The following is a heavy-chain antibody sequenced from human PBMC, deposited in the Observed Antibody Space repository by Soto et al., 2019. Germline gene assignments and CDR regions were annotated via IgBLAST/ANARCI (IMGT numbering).Heavy chain of an antibody. Sequence: GSLRLSCAASGFTFSNYGMSWVRQAPGKGLEWVSVISGSGGSTYYADSVKGRFTLSRDNSKNTVYLQMNSLRAEDTAVYYCAKDSPVGVPLLRDLHDWAQGTMVTVSS. CDR2: ISGSGGST. D-gene: IGHD2-15*01. V-gene: IGHV3-23*01. J-gene: IGHJ1*01. CDR1: GFTFSNYG. CDR3: AKDSPVGVPLLRDLHD.